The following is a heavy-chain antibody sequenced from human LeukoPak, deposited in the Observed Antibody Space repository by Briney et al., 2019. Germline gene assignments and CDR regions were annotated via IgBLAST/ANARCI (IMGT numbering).Heavy chain of an antibody. V-gene: IGHV3-48*01. Sequence: GGSLRLSCAASGFTFSSYSMNWVRQAPGKGLEWVSYISSSSSTIYYADSVKGRFTISRGNAKNSLYLQMNSLRAEDTAVYYCAREYGDYVRYWGQGTLVTVSS. CDR3: AREYGDYVRY. J-gene: IGHJ4*02. D-gene: IGHD4-17*01. CDR2: ISSSSSTI. CDR1: GFTFSSYS.